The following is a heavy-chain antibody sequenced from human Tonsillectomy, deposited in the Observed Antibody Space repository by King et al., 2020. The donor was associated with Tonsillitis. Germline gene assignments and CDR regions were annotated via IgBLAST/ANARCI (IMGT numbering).Heavy chain of an antibody. J-gene: IGHJ6*03. CDR1: GGSISSYY. Sequence: HVQLQESGPGLVKPSETLSLTCTVSGGSISSYYWSWIRQPQGKGLEWIGYIYYSGSTNYNPSLKSRVTISVDTSKNQFSLKLSSVTAADTAVYYCARRDYGFRSAPTEDYYYYYMDVWVKGTTVTVSS. CDR2: IYYSGST. V-gene: IGHV4-59*08. CDR3: ARRDYGFRSAPTEDYYYYYMDV. D-gene: IGHD3-3*01.